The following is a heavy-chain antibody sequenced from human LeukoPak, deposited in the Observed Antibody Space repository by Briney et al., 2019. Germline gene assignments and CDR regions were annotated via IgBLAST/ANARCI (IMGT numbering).Heavy chain of an antibody. CDR2: IYYSGTT. Sequence: PSETLSLTCTVSGGSISASTYYWGWIRQPPGKGLEWIATIYYSGTTYYNPSLKSRVTISVDTSKNQFSLNLSSMTAADTAVYYCARRGSGSRGDFDYWGQGTLVTVSS. V-gene: IGHV4-39*01. D-gene: IGHD2-15*01. CDR1: GGSISASTYY. CDR3: ARRGSGSRGDFDY. J-gene: IGHJ4*02.